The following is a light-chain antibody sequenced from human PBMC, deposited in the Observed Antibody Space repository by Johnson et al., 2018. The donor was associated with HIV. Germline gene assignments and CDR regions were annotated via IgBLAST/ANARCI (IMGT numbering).Light chain of an antibody. Sequence: QSVLTQPPSVSAAPGQKVTISCSGSSSNIESNSVSWYQHFPGTAPKVLIYENNKRPSGIPDRFSGSKSGTSATLGITGLQTGDEADYYCGTWATSLSAGGVFGTGTKVTVL. CDR2: ENN. J-gene: IGLJ1*01. CDR3: GTWATSLSAGGV. CDR1: SSNIESNS. V-gene: IGLV1-51*02.